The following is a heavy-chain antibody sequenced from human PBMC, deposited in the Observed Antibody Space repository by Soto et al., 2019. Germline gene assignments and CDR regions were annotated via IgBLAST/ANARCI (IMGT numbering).Heavy chain of an antibody. CDR1: GASLSRYY. V-gene: IGHV4-4*07. CDR3: VRDGPKIFRDRSDP. CDR2: IYATGDT. J-gene: IGHJ5*02. Sequence: QVVLQESGPGVVKPSDTLSLTCNVSGASLSRYYWSWIRQPPGKGLEWIGRIYATGDTDYNPSLRSGFSMSGEMSKKQFSLTLRSVPAADPAIYYWVRDGPKIFRDRSDPWGRGILVTVPS. D-gene: IGHD3-3*01.